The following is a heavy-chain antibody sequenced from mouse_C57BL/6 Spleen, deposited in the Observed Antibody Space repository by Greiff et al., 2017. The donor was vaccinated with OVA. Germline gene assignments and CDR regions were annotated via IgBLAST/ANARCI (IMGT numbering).Heavy chain of an antibody. CDR1: GYAFSSSW. V-gene: IGHV1-82*01. CDR3: ARSTYYSNWFAY. D-gene: IGHD2-5*01. J-gene: IGHJ3*01. Sequence: QVQLQQSGPELVKPGASVKISCKASGYAFSSSWMNWVKQRPGKGLEWIGRIYPGDGDTNYNGKFKGKATLTADKSSSTAYMQRSSLTSEDSAVYFCARSTYYSNWFAYWGQVTLVTVSA. CDR2: IYPGDGDT.